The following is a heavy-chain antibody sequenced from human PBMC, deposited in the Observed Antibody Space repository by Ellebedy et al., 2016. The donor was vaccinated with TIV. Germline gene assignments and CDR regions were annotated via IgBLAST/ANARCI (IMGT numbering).Heavy chain of an antibody. D-gene: IGHD2-2*01. V-gene: IGHV1-2*04. J-gene: IGHJ4*02. CDR3: ARGGGIYCRSTSCYYDY. CDR1: GYTFTGYY. Sequence: AASVKVSCKASGYTFTGYYMHCVGQAPGQGLGWMGWINPNSGGTNYARKFQGWVTMTRDTSTSTVNMELSSLRSEATAAYYCARGGGIYCRSTSCYYDYWGQGTLVTVSS. CDR2: INPNSGGT.